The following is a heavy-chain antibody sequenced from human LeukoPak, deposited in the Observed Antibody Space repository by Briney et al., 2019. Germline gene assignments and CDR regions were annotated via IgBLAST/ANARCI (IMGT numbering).Heavy chain of an antibody. CDR1: GFTFYNYA. V-gene: IGHV3-23*01. CDR3: AKDTEGPTY. J-gene: IGHJ4*02. CDR2: ITSSGGNT. Sequence: GGSLRLSCAASGFTFYNYAMTWVRQGPGKGLEWVSSITSSGGNTYYADSVKGRFTISRDNSKNTLYLQMNSLRAEDTALYYCAKDTEGPTYWGQGTLVTVSS. D-gene: IGHD4-17*01.